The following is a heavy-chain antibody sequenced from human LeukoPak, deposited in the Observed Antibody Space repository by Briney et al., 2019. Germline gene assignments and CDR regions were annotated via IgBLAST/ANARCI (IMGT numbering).Heavy chain of an antibody. CDR1: GFTFSRYA. D-gene: IGHD6-19*01. CDR3: ARSSGWYYSWYYFDY. J-gene: IGHJ4*02. CDR2: ISGSVGST. V-gene: IGHV3-23*01. Sequence: GGSLRLSCAVSGFTFSRYAMNWVRQAPGKGLEWVSTISGSVGSTYYADSVKGRFTISRDNSKNTLYLQMNSLRAEDTAVYYCARSSGWYYSWYYFDYWGQGTLVTVSS.